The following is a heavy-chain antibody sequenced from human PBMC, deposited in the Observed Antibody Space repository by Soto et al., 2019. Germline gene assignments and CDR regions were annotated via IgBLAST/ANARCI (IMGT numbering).Heavy chain of an antibody. D-gene: IGHD5-12*01. J-gene: IGHJ1*01. Sequence: GGSLRLSCAASGFTFSGYDMHWVRQATGKGLEWVSAIGTAGDTYYPGSVKGRFTISRENAKNSLYLQMNSLRAGDTAVYYCAREEASGHFQHWGQGTLVTVSS. CDR3: AREEASGHFQH. V-gene: IGHV3-13*01. CDR1: GFTFSGYD. CDR2: IGTAGDT.